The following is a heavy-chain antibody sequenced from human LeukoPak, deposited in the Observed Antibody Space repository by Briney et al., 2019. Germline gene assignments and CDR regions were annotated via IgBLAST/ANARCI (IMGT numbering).Heavy chain of an antibody. D-gene: IGHD1-26*01. J-gene: IGHJ6*02. CDR3: ARVLGGTRPYYALDV. V-gene: IGHV1-69*13. CDR2: ITPIFGSP. Sequence: SVKVSCKASGGTFRTYAISWVRQAPGQGLEWMGRITPIFGSPEYSQKFQGRVTISADDSSTTVHMEVRSLTSEDTAVYYCARVLGGTRPYYALDVWGQGTTVTVSS. CDR1: GGTFRTYA.